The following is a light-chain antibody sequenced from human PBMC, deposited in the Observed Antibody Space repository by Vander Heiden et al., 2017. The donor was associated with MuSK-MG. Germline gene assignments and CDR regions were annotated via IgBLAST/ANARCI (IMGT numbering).Light chain of an antibody. CDR3: QTYSSAPWT. CDR2: GVS. J-gene: IGKJ1*01. V-gene: IGKV1-5*01. CDR1: QSINVW. Sequence: DIQMTQSPSTLSASVGDRVTITCRASQSINVWFAWYQQKPGKAPKPLIYGVSTLERGVPLRFSGSGSGTEFTLTIARVQPEDVATYYCQTYSSAPWTFGQGTKVDI.